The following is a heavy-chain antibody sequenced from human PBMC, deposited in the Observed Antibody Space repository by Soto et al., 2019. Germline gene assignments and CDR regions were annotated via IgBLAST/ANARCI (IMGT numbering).Heavy chain of an antibody. D-gene: IGHD6-13*01. J-gene: IGHJ6*04. Sequence: LILSCAASGFTFSSYGMHWVRQAPGKGLEWVAVISYDGSNKYYADSVKGRFTISRDNSKNTLYLQMNSLRAEDTAVYYCANNLSPLSSSWPLPDVWGKGTTVTGSS. V-gene: IGHV3-30*18. CDR2: ISYDGSNK. CDR3: ANNLSPLSSSWPLPDV. CDR1: GFTFSSYG.